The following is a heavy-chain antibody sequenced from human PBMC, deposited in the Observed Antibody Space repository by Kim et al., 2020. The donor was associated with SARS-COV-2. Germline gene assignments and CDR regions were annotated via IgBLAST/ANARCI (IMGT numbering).Heavy chain of an antibody. D-gene: IGHD1-26*01. CDR3: GKSGGGWEGDAFDI. J-gene: IGHJ3*02. Sequence: GESLKISCKGSGYSFTNYWIGWVRQMPGKGLEWMGIIYPGDSDIRYSPSFQGQVIISADKSISTAYLQWSSQKASDTAIYYCGKSGGGWEGDAFDIWGQGTMVTVSS. CDR2: IYPGDSDI. CDR1: GYSFTNYW. V-gene: IGHV5-51*01.